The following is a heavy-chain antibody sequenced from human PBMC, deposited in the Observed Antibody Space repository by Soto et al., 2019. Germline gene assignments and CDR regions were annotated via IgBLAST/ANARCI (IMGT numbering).Heavy chain of an antibody. Sequence: GGSLRLSCAASGFTFNNYGMHWVRQAPGKWLEWVAVIWSDGSADYYADSVKGRFTISRDNSKNTLYLQMNSLRAEDTALYYCARNLRSGSYRPPDYWGQGTLVTVSS. CDR1: GFTFNNYG. D-gene: IGHD1-26*01. V-gene: IGHV3-33*01. J-gene: IGHJ4*02. CDR2: IWSDGSAD. CDR3: ARNLRSGSYRPPDY.